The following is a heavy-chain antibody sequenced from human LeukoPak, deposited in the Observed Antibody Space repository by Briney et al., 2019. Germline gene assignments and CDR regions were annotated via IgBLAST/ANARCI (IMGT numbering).Heavy chain of an antibody. Sequence: QPGGSLRLSCAASGFPFSGYSMNWVRQAPGKGLEWVSYISGSSSIIYYADSVKGRFTISRDNAKNSLYLQMNSLRAEDTAVYYCAREGVGGSQDFDYWGQGTLVTVSS. J-gene: IGHJ4*02. CDR1: GFPFSGYS. D-gene: IGHD1-26*01. CDR3: AREGVGGSQDFDY. CDR2: ISGSSSII. V-gene: IGHV3-48*04.